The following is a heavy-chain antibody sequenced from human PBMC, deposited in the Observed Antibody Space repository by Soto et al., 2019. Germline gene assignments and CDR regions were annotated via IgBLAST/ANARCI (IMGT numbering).Heavy chain of an antibody. CDR2: TYYRSKWYN. V-gene: IGHV6-1*01. D-gene: IGHD1-26*01. CDR1: GDSVCSDSAA. CDR3: ARSPPVIGANWFDP. Sequence: SQTLSLPCAISGDSVCSDSAAWNWIRQSPSRGLEWLGRTYYRSKWYNQYAVSVKSRIIINPDTSTNQFSLQLTSVTPEDTAVYYCARSPPVIGANWFDPWGQGTLVTVSS. J-gene: IGHJ5*02.